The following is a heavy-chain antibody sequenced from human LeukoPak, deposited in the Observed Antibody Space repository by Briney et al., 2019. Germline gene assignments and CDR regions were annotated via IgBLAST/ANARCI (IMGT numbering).Heavy chain of an antibody. Sequence: SETLSLTCTVSGGSISSYYWSWIRQPPGKGLEWIGEINHSGSTNYNPSLKSRVTISVDTSKNQFSLKLSSVTAADTAVYYCARGRPRYYYDSSGYPYYYYYGMDVWGQGTTVTASS. V-gene: IGHV4-34*01. J-gene: IGHJ6*02. CDR1: GGSISSYY. D-gene: IGHD3-22*01. CDR2: INHSGST. CDR3: ARGRPRYYYDSSGYPYYYYYGMDV.